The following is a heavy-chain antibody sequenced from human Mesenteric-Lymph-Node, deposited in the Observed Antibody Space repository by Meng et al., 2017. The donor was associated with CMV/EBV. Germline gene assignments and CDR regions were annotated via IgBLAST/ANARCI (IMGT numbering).Heavy chain of an antibody. Sequence: GESLKISCEGSGFRFGTFYMHWVRQAPGKGLEWVSRISSDGATTTYAESVKGRFTFSRDNARNTIYLQMNSLRAEDTAVYYCARVLPAFYYDTSAYPLDYWGQGTLVTVSS. CDR3: ARVLPAFYYDTSAYPLDY. J-gene: IGHJ4*02. CDR2: ISSDGATT. V-gene: IGHV3-74*01. D-gene: IGHD3-22*01. CDR1: GFRFGTFY.